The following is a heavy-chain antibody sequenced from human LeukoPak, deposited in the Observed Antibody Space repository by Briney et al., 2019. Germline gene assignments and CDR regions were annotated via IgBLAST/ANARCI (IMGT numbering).Heavy chain of an antibody. Sequence: GGSLRLSCAASGFTFSSYWMHWVRQAARKGLVWVSRISSAGSSTTYADSVKGRFTISRDNAKNTLYLQMSSLRAEDTAVYYCEREKPYYYDPNGYHNWFDPWGQGTLVTVSS. CDR3: EREKPYYYDPNGYHNWFDP. CDR1: GFTFSSYW. V-gene: IGHV3-74*01. CDR2: ISSAGSST. D-gene: IGHD3-22*01. J-gene: IGHJ5*02.